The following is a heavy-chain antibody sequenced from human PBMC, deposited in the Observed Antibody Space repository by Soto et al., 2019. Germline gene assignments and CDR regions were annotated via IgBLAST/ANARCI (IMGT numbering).Heavy chain of an antibody. CDR3: AKSYDYGDYVDY. CDR2: LRSDGTTQ. Sequence: GGSLRLSCAVSGFNFSGYGMQWDRQAPGQGLAWLTVLRSDGTTQPYAESVRGPFTISTDNYRTTLYLQMHSLRADDTAIYYCAKSYDYGDYVDYWGQGTLVTVSS. J-gene: IGHJ4*02. CDR1: GFNFSGYG. V-gene: IGHV3-30*02. D-gene: IGHD4-17*01.